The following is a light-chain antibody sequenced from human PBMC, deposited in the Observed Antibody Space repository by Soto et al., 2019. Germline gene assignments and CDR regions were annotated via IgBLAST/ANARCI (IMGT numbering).Light chain of an antibody. CDR2: AES. CDR3: KKSHSTPIT. Sequence: DIQSTRSPSSSSASVGASFTITCRASQSISSYLNWYQQKTGKAHKILIYAESSLQSGVPSRFSGSGSGTDFTLTISSMKTEELATYDCKKSHSTPITFGKGTRRENK. CDR1: QSISSY. J-gene: IGKJ5*01. V-gene: IGKV1-39*01.